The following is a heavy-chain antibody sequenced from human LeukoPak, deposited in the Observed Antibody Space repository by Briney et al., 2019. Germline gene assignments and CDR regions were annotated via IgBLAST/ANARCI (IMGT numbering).Heavy chain of an antibody. V-gene: IGHV3-30-3*01. CDR1: GFTFSSYA. D-gene: IGHD3-10*01. CDR2: ISYVGSNK. Sequence: GGSLRLSCAASGFTFSSYAMHWVRQAPGKGLEWVAVISYVGSNKYYADSVKGRFTISRDNSKNTLYLQMNSLRAEDTAVYYCAREFMGFDPWGQGTLVTVSS. J-gene: IGHJ5*02. CDR3: AREFMGFDP.